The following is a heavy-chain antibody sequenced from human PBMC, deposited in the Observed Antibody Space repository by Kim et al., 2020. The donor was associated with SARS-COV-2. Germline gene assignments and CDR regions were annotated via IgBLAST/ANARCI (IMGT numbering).Heavy chain of an antibody. CDR3: ARVGEGYCSGGSCPGDY. Sequence: LKSRVTISVDKSKNQFSLKLSSVTAADTAVYYCARVGEGYCSGGSCPGDYWGQGTLVTVSS. J-gene: IGHJ4*02. V-gene: IGHV4-4*02. D-gene: IGHD2-15*01.